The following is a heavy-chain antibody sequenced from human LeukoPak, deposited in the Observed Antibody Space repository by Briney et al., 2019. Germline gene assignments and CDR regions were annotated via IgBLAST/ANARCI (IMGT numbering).Heavy chain of an antibody. V-gene: IGHV4-4*02. CDR1: GGSISSSNW. J-gene: IGHJ4*02. CDR3: ARASHWNQLHYFDY. CDR2: IYHSGST. D-gene: IGHD1-1*01. Sequence: PSETLSLTCAVSGGSISSSNWWSWVRQPPGKGLEWIGEIYHSGSTNYNPSLKSRVTISVDKSKNQFSLELSSVTAADTAVYYCARASHWNQLHYFDYWGQGTLVTVSS.